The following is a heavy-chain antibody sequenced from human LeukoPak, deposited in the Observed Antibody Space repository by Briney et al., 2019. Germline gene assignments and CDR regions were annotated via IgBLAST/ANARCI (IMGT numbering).Heavy chain of an antibody. CDR3: ARGVLYSSSLFFDY. CDR2: IYYSGST. J-gene: IGHJ4*02. Sequence: SETLSLTCTVSGGSVSSYYWSWIRQPPGKGLEWIGYIYYSGSTNYNPSLKSRVTISVDTSKNQFSLKLSSVTAADTAVYYCARGVLYSSSLFFDYWGQGTLVTVSS. CDR1: GGSVSSYY. D-gene: IGHD6-6*01. V-gene: IGHV4-59*02.